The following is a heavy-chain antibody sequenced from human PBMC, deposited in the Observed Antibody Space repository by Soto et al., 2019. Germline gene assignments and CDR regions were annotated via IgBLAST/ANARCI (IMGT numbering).Heavy chain of an antibody. J-gene: IGHJ6*02. CDR2: IIPIFGTA. CDR1: GGTFSSYA. V-gene: IGHV1-69*12. CDR3: ARARDCISTSCYEDYYYYGMDV. Sequence: QVQLVQSGAEVKKPGSSVKVSCKASGGTFSSYAISWVRQAPGQGLEWMGGIIPIFGTANYAQKFQGRVTITEDESTSTSYMEQSSLRSEDTAVYYCARARDCISTSCYEDYYYYGMDVGGQGTTVAVSS. D-gene: IGHD2-2*01.